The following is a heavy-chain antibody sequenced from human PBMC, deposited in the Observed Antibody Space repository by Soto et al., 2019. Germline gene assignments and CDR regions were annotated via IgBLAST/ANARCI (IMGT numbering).Heavy chain of an antibody. D-gene: IGHD6-6*01. CDR1: GYTFTSYG. Sequence: QVQLVQSGAEVKKPGASVKVSCKASGYTFTSYGISWVRQAPGQGLEWMGWISAYNGNTNYAQKLQGRVTMTTDTSTSTADMELRSLRSDDTSVYYCGRDEYSSSEYWFDPWGQGTLVTVCS. V-gene: IGHV1-18*01. CDR2: ISAYNGNT. J-gene: IGHJ5*02. CDR3: GRDEYSSSEYWFDP.